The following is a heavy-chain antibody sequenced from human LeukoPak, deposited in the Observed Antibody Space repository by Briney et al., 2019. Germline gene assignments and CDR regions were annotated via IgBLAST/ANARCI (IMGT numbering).Heavy chain of an antibody. D-gene: IGHD2-15*01. Sequence: GASVKVSCKASGYTITGYYVHWVRQAPGQGLEWMGWINPKSGGTDCAQKFQGRVTTTRDTSISTAYMELTRLTADDTAVYYCASTACSGNCYFDYWGQGTLVTVSS. CDR3: ASTACSGNCYFDY. J-gene: IGHJ4*02. CDR2: INPKSGGT. CDR1: GYTITGYY. V-gene: IGHV1-2*02.